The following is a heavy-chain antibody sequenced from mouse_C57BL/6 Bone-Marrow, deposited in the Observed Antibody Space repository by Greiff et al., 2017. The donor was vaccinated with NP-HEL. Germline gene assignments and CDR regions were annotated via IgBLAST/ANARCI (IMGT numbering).Heavy chain of an antibody. CDR2: IHPSDSDT. D-gene: IGHD2-3*01. Sequence: QVQLQQPGAELVKPGASVKVSCKASGYTFTSYWLHWVKQRPGQGLEWIGRIHPSDSDTNYNQKFTGKATLTVDKSSSTAYMQLSSLTSEDSAVYYCAIYTIYDGRVDYWGQGTSVTVSS. V-gene: IGHV1-74*01. CDR3: AIYTIYDGRVDY. J-gene: IGHJ4*01. CDR1: GYTFTSYW.